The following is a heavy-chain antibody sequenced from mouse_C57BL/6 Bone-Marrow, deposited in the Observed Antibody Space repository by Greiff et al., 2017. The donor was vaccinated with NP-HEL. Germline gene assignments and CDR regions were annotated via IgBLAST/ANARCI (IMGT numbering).Heavy chain of an antibody. D-gene: IGHD2-1*01. CDR3: MREHDGNPYWGAMDY. V-gene: IGHV10-3*01. CDR2: IRSKSSNYAT. J-gene: IGHJ4*01. Sequence: EVKLLESGGGLVQPKGSLKLSCAASGFTFNTYAMHWVRQAPGKGLEWVARIRSKSSNYATYYADSVKDSFTISRADSQSMRNIQMNNQKTEDTAMDYCMREHDGNPYWGAMDYWGQGTSVTVSS. CDR1: GFTFNTYA.